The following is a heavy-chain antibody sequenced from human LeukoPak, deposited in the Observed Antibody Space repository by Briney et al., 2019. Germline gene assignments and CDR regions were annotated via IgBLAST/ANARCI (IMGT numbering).Heavy chain of an antibody. J-gene: IGHJ4*02. CDR1: GYTFTNHG. CDR2: ISGYNGNT. V-gene: IGHV1-18*01. Sequence: ASVKVSCKASGYTFTNHGISWVRQAPGQGLEWMGWISGYNGNTNYAQKFQGRVTMTTDTSTNTAYMELRSLRSDDTAVYYCARDVWQQLALFEYWGQGTLVTVPS. CDR3: ARDVWQQLALFEY. D-gene: IGHD6-13*01.